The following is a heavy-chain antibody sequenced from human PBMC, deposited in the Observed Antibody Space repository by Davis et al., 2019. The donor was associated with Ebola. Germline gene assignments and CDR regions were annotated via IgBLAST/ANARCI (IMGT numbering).Heavy chain of an antibody. Sequence: ASVKVSCKASGYSFKNYAINWVRQAPGQGLEWMGWISAYNGNTNYAQKVQGRVTMTTDTSTGTAYLDLRSLRSDDTAVYFCARTSIVGTTTTASDIWGQGTLVTV. CDR1: GYSFKNYA. CDR2: ISAYNGNT. CDR3: ARTSIVGTTTTASDI. J-gene: IGHJ3*02. D-gene: IGHD1-26*01. V-gene: IGHV1-18*01.